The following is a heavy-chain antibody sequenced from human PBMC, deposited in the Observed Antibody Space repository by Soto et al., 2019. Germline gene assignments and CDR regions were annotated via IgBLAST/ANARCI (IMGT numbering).Heavy chain of an antibody. CDR2: DSAYNRNT. CDR3: ARERQWESLPY. J-gene: IGHJ4*02. V-gene: IGHV1-18*01. CDR1: GYTFRNYG. D-gene: IGHD1-26*01. Sequence: QVQLVQSGAEVKKPGASVKVSCEAYGYTFRNYGITWVRQAPGQGLEWMGWDSAYNRNTNYAQKFQERVTMTTDTSTSRAYMELRSLRSDDAAIYFGARERQWESLPYWGQGTVVTVSS.